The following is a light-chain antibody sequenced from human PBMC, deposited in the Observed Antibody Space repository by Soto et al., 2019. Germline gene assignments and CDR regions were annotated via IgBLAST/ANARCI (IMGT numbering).Light chain of an antibody. CDR1: SSDVGAYNY. J-gene: IGLJ1*01. CDR2: DVS. CDR3: CSYADNYSYV. Sequence: QSALTQPRSVSGSPGQSVTISCTGTSSDVGAYNYVSWYQHHPGKAPKLMTYDVSKRPSGVPDRFSGSKSSNTASLTISGLQAEDEADYYCCSYADNYSYVFGTGTKVTVL. V-gene: IGLV2-11*01.